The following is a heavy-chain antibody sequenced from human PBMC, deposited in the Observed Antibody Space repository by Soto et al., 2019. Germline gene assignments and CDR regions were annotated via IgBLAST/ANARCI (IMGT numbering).Heavy chain of an antibody. CDR2: ISAYNGNT. CDR1: GYTFTSYG. Sequence: QVQLVQSGAEVKKPGASVRVSCKASGYTFTSYGISWVRQAPGQGLEWMGWISAYNGNTNYAQKLQGRVTMTTDTSTSTAYMALRSLRSDDTAVYYCARDRYVSTIFGMDNYYYYYYMDVWGKGTTVTVSS. J-gene: IGHJ6*03. V-gene: IGHV1-18*01. CDR3: ARDRYVSTIFGMDNYYYYYYMDV. D-gene: IGHD3-3*01.